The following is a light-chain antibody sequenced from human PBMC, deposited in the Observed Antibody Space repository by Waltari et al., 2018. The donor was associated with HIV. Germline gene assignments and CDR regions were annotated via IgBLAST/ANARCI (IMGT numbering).Light chain of an antibody. CDR2: YDD. Sequence: QSVLTQPPSVSGAPRQRVTISCSGISSNIGNNAVNWYQQLPGKAPKLLVFYDDLLPSGVSGRFSGSRSGTSASLAISGLQSEDEADYYGAAWDDSLNGVVFGGGTKLTVL. CDR3: AAWDDSLNGVV. V-gene: IGLV1-36*01. CDR1: SSNIGNNA. J-gene: IGLJ2*01.